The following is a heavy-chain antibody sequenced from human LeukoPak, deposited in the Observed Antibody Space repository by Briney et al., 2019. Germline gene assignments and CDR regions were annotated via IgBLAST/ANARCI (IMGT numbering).Heavy chain of an antibody. Sequence: GGSLRLSCTVSGFSLSSYAMSWVRRAPGKGLEWVSLIYSGGSTYYADSVKGRFTISRDNSKNTLYLQMNSLRAEDTAVYYCARRAGGYSHPYDYWGQGTLVTVSS. V-gene: IGHV3-53*01. CDR1: GFSLSSYA. CDR3: ARRAGGYSHPYDY. J-gene: IGHJ4*02. CDR2: IYSGGST. D-gene: IGHD4-23*01.